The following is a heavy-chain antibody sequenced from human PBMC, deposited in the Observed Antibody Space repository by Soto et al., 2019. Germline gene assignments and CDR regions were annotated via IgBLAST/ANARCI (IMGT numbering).Heavy chain of an antibody. CDR3: ARVSSSSWDKGIRCER. J-gene: IGHJ5*02. CDR2: IYHSVST. D-gene: IGHD6-13*01. Sequence: PSEPLSLTCAVSGGSISSGGYSWSWILHPPGKGLEWIGYIYHSVSTYYNPSLKSRVTISVDRSKNQFSLKLSSVTAADTAVYYCARVSSSSWDKGIRCERWGEGKMVSVSA. V-gene: IGHV4-30-2*01. CDR1: GGSISSGGYS.